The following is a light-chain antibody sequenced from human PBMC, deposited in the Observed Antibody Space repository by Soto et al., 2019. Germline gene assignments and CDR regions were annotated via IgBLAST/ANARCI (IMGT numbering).Light chain of an antibody. CDR3: AAWDDSLHGPV. J-gene: IGLJ2*01. CDR2: SDS. Sequence: QSVLTQPPSASRTPGQRVTISCSGSTSNVGSNTVHWYQQVSGTAPKLLMYSDSQRPSGVPDRFSGSKSGTSASLAITGLLSEDDADYYCAAWDDSLHGPVFGGGTKLTVL. V-gene: IGLV1-44*01. CDR1: TSNVGSNT.